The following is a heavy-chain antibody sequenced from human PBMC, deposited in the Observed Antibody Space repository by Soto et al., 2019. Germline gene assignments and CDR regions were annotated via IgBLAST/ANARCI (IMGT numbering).Heavy chain of an antibody. CDR1: GFTFSSYA. D-gene: IGHD4-17*01. CDR3: AKTLYGDYAGGVDY. J-gene: IGHJ4*02. CDR2: ISGSGGST. Sequence: GGSLRLSCAASGFTFSSYAMSWVRQAPGKGLEWVSAISGSGGSTYYADSVKGRFTISRDNSKNTLYLQMNSLRAEDTAVYYCAKTLYGDYAGGVDYWGQGTLVTVSS. V-gene: IGHV3-23*01.